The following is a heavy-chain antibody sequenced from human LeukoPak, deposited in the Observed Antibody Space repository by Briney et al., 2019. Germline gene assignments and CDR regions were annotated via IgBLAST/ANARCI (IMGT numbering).Heavy chain of an antibody. J-gene: IGHJ4*02. D-gene: IGHD2-2*01. CDR1: GYTFTGYH. V-gene: IGHV1-2*06. CDR2: INPNSGDT. Sequence: GASVKVSCKASGYTFTGYHMHWVRQAPGQGLEWMGRINPNSGDTNNAQKFQGRVTMTRDTSISTAYMDLSRLTSDDTAVYYCARDYCSSTSCLFDYWGQETLVTVSS. CDR3: ARDYCSSTSCLFDY.